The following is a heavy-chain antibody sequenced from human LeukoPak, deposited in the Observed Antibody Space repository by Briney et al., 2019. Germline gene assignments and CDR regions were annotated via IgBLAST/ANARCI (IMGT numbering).Heavy chain of an antibody. CDR1: GFTFDDYA. J-gene: IGHJ3*02. D-gene: IGHD1-26*01. CDR3: AKDVGATSDDAFDI. CDR2: ISWNSGSI. V-gene: IGHV3-9*01. Sequence: PGGSLRLSCAASGFTFDDYAMHWVRQAPGKGLEWVSGISWNSGSIGYADSVKGRFTISRDNAKNSLYLQTNSLRAEDTALYYCAKDVGATSDDAFDIWGQGTMVTVSS.